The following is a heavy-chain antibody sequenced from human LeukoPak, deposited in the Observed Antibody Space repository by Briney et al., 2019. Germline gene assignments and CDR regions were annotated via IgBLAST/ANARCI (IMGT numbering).Heavy chain of an antibody. CDR3: ARERGYGDYAPYY. D-gene: IGHD4-17*01. Sequence: SETLSLTCTVSGASVSSFSWIWLRQPAGKGLEWIGRIYTSGSTNYNPSLKSRVTMSVDTSKNQSSLKLSSVPAADTAVYYCARERGYGDYAPYYWGQGTLVTVSS. CDR2: IYTSGST. V-gene: IGHV4-4*07. CDR1: GASVSSFS. J-gene: IGHJ4*02.